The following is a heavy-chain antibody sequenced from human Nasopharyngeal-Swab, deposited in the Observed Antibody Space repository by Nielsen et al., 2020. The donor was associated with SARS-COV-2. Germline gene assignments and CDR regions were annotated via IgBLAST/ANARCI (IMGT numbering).Heavy chain of an antibody. Sequence: SETLSLTCAVSGGSFSGHYWTWIRQPPGKGLEWIGEINHSGTTSYNPSLKSRVTISVDTSKNQFSLNLSSVTAADTALYYCASWNYYDSSGYLSWGQGTLVTVSS. CDR1: GGSFSGHY. V-gene: IGHV4-34*01. J-gene: IGHJ5*02. CDR3: ASWNYYDSSGYLS. CDR2: INHSGTT. D-gene: IGHD3-22*01.